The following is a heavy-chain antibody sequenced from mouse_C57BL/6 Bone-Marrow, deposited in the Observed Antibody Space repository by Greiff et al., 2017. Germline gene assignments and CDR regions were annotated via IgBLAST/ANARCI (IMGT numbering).Heavy chain of an antibody. Sequence: QVQLQQPGAELVRPGSSVKLSCKASGYTFTSYWMDWVKQRPGQGLEWIGNIYPSDSETHYTQKFKDKATLTVNKSSSTAYMQLSSLTSEDSAVYYCARGLLRLDYWGQGTTLTGSS. V-gene: IGHV1-61*01. J-gene: IGHJ2*01. CDR3: ARGLLRLDY. CDR1: GYTFTSYW. CDR2: IYPSDSET. D-gene: IGHD1-1*01.